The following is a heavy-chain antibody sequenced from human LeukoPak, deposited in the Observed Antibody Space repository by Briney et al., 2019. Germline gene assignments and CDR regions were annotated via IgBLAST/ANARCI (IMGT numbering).Heavy chain of an antibody. V-gene: IGHV1-2*06. Sequence: ASVKVSCKASGYNLIDFFIHWVRQAPGQGLEWMGRINPNSGGTEYPPNFQGRVTMTRDTSISATYMELNRLTSDDTAVYYCARDLSSTSNWEFDYWGQGTLVTVSS. CDR2: INPNSGGT. CDR3: ARDLSSTSNWEFDY. J-gene: IGHJ4*02. D-gene: IGHD7-27*01. CDR1: GYNLIDFF.